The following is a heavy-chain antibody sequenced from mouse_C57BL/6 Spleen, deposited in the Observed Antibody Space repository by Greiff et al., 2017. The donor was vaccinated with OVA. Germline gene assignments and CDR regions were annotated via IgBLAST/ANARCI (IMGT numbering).Heavy chain of an antibody. CDR1: GYSLTSGYY. D-gene: IGHD4-1*01. J-gene: IGHJ3*01. CDR3: ARGAWALFAY. Sequence: ESGPGLVKPSQSLSLTCSVTGYSLTSGYYWNWLRQFPGNNLEWVGYISYAGSNDYNPSLKNRISITRATSKNPFFLTLNSVSTEDTATYYCARGAWALFAYWGQGTLVTVSA. CDR2: ISYAGSN. V-gene: IGHV3-6*01.